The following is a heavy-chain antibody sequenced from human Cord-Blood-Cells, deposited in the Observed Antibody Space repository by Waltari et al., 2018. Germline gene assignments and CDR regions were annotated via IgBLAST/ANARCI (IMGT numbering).Heavy chain of an antibody. CDR1: GGSFSGYY. D-gene: IGHD1-26*01. V-gene: IGHV4-34*01. Sequence: QVQLQQWGAGLLKPSETLSLTCAVYGGSFSGYYWSWFRQPPGKGLEWIGEINHSGSTNYNPSLKSRVTISVDTSKNQFSLKLSSVTAADTAVYYCARRSVGASAYFDYWGQGTLVTVSS. CDR2: INHSGST. CDR3: ARRSVGASAYFDY. J-gene: IGHJ4*02.